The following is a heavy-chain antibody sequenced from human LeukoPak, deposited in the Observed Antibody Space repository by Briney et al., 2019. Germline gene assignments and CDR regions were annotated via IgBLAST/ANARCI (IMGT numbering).Heavy chain of an antibody. J-gene: IGHJ4*02. CDR2: ISSSSGTI. Sequence: GGSLRLSCAASGFTVSSNYMSWVRQAPGKGLEWVSYISSSSGTIYYADSVKGRFTISRDNARNSLYLQMKSLRAEDTAVYYCARESVVVTAHYDCWGQGTLVTVSS. D-gene: IGHD2-21*02. CDR1: GFTVSSNY. V-gene: IGHV3-48*01. CDR3: ARESVVVTAHYDC.